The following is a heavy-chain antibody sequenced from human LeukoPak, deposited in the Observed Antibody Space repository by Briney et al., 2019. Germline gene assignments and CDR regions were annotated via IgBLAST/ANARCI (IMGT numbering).Heavy chain of an antibody. J-gene: IGHJ2*01. V-gene: IGHV4-30-2*01. CDR2: IYHSGST. D-gene: IGHD4-23*01. CDR1: GGSISSGGYS. Sequence: PSETLSLTCAVSGGSISSGGYSWSWIRQPPGKGLEWIGYIYHSGSTYYNPSLKSRVTVSVDRSKNQFSLKLSSVTAADTAVYYCARSERWDANWYFDPWGRGTLVTVSS. CDR3: ARSERWDANWYFDP.